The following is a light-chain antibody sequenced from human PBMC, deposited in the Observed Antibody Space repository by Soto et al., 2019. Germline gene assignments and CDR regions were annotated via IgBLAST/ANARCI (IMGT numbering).Light chain of an antibody. Sequence: SYELTQPPSVSVAPGKTAMITCGGNNIGTKSVHWYQQKPGQAPVLVIYYVSDRPSGIPDRFSGSKSGNTATLIISGVAAGDEADYYCQVWDITSDHPVVFGGGTKLTVL. CDR2: YVS. V-gene: IGLV3-21*04. CDR1: NIGTKS. CDR3: QVWDITSDHPVV. J-gene: IGLJ2*01.